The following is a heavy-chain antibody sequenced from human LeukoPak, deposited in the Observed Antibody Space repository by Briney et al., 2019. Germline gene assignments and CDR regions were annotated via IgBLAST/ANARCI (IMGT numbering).Heavy chain of an antibody. V-gene: IGHV4-61*08. D-gene: IGHD4-17*01. CDR1: GGSISSGGYY. J-gene: IGHJ5*02. Sequence: SETLSLTCTVSGGSISSGGYYWSWIRQPPGKGLEWIGYIYYSGSTNYNPSLKSRVTISVDTSKNQFSLKLSSVTAADTAVYYCARSAYGDYVSDWFDPWGQGTLVTVSS. CDR3: ARSAYGDYVSDWFDP. CDR2: IYYSGST.